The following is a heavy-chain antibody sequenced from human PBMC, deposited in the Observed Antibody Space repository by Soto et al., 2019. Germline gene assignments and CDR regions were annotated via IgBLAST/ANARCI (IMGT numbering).Heavy chain of an antibody. CDR2: IIPILGIA. CDR3: ASLPADIVANYYFDY. CDR1: GGTFSSYT. Sequence: ASVKVSCKASGGTFSSYTISWVRQAPGQGLEWMGRIIPILGIANYAQKFQGRVTITADKSTSTAYMELSSLRSEDTALYYCASLPADIVANYYFDYWGQGTLVTVSS. J-gene: IGHJ4*02. D-gene: IGHD5-12*01. V-gene: IGHV1-69*02.